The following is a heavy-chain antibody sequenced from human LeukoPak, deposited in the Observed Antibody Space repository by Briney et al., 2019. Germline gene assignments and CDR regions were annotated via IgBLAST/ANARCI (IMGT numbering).Heavy chain of an antibody. CDR1: GYTFTSYY. CDR3: ATPHYDFWSGYYRGKERLGYFDY. V-gene: IGHV1-24*01. J-gene: IGHJ4*02. Sequence: ASVKVSCKASGYTFTSYYMHWVRQAPGKGLEWMGGFDPEDGETIYAQKFQGRVTMTEDTSTDTAYMELSSLRSEDTAVYYCATPHYDFWSGYYRGKERLGYFDYWGQGTLVTVSS. D-gene: IGHD3-3*01. CDR2: FDPEDGET.